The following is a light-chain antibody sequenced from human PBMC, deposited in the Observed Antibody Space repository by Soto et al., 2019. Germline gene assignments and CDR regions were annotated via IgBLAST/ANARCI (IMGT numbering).Light chain of an antibody. Sequence: EERATLSCRASQSVSSSYLAWYQQKPGQAPRLLIYGASSRATGIPDRFSGSGSGTDFTLTIIRLEPGNFAVYYCPQYVILLGPGTKVDI. CDR1: QSVSSSY. CDR2: GAS. V-gene: IGKV3-20*01. CDR3: PQYVIL. J-gene: IGKJ3*01.